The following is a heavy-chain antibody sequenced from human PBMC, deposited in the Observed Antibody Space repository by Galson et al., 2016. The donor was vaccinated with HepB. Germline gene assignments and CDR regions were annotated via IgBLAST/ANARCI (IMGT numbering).Heavy chain of an antibody. V-gene: IGHV3-23*01. D-gene: IGHD6-13*01. CDR1: GFTFSSYA. CDR3: ARLVTSNSWYGWFDP. J-gene: IGHJ5*02. CDR2: ISASGDTT. Sequence: SLRLSCAASGFTFSSYAMTWVRQAPGKGLEWVSTISASGDTTYYADSVKGRFTISRDNAKNTLYLQMNSLRAEDTAVYYCARLVTSNSWYGWFDPWGQGTLVTVSS.